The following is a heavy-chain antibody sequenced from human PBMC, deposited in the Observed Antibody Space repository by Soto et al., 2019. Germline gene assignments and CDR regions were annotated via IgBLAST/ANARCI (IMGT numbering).Heavy chain of an antibody. J-gene: IGHJ6*02. CDR1: GYTLTELS. D-gene: IGHD6-13*01. CDR2: FDPEDGET. V-gene: IGHV1-24*01. Sequence: QVQLVQSGAEVKKPGASVKVSCKVSGYTLTELSMHWVRQAPGKGLEWMGGFDPEDGETIYAQKFQGRVTMTEDTSTDTAYMELSSLRYEDTAVYYCATEAGIAAAGTQLATYYYYYGMDVWGQGTTVTVSS. CDR3: ATEAGIAAAGTQLATYYYYYGMDV.